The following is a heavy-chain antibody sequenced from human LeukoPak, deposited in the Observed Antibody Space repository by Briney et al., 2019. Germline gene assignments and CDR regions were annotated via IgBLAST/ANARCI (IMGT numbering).Heavy chain of an antibody. D-gene: IGHD1-20*01. CDR1: GGSISSGGYY. Sequence: PSETLSLTCTVSGGSISSGGYYWSWIRQPRGEGLEWIGYIYHSGSTYYNPSLKSRVTISVDRSRNQFSLKLSSVTAADTAVYYCARVSTITGTDYWGKGTLVTVSS. V-gene: IGHV4-30-2*01. CDR3: ARVSTITGTDY. CDR2: IYHSGST. J-gene: IGHJ4*02.